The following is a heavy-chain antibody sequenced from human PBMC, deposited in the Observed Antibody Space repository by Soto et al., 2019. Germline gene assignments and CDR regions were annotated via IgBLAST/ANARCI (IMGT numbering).Heavy chain of an antibody. J-gene: IGHJ4*02. D-gene: IGHD6-6*01. CDR2: IYYSGGT. CDR1: GGSISSGDYY. Sequence: QVQRQESGPGLVKLSQTLSLTCTVFGGSISSGDYYWSWIRQPPGKGLEWIGYIYYSGGTYYNPSLKSRFTISVDTATNRFSLKLISVTAADTAGYYCAVIIGARYFDYWGQGTLVTVSS. CDR3: AVIIGARYFDY. V-gene: IGHV4-30-4*01.